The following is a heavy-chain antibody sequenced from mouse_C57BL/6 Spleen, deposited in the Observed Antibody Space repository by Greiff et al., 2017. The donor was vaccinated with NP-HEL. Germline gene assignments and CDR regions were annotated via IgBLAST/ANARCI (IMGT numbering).Heavy chain of an antibody. Sequence: QVQLQQSGAELIRPGTSVKVSCKASGYAFTNYLIEWVKQRPGQGLEWIGEINPGSGGTNYNEKFKGKATLTADKSSSTAYMQLSSLTSEDSAVYFCARSIYSWGYFDVWGTGTTVTVSS. CDR1: GYAFTNYL. CDR2: INPGSGGT. V-gene: IGHV1-54*01. CDR3: ARSIYSWGYFDV. D-gene: IGHD2-1*01. J-gene: IGHJ1*03.